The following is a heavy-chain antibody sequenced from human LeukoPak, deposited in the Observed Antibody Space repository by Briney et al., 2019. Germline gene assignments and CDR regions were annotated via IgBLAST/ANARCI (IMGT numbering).Heavy chain of an antibody. D-gene: IGHD1-26*01. CDR3: EKINSGSHTDS. V-gene: IGHV3-23*01. Sequence: PWVSLRLSSAASGFTCSNYAMIWLRHAPGNERKWVSSISSSGGGTYYEDSVKGRFTISRDNSKNTLSVQMNRLKAEDTDVYYCEKINSGSHTDSWGQGTLVTVSS. J-gene: IGHJ4*02. CDR2: ISSSGGGT. CDR1: GFTCSNYA.